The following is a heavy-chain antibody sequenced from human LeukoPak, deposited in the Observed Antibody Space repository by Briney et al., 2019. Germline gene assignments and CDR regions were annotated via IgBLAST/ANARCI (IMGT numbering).Heavy chain of an antibody. V-gene: IGHV3-23*01. Sequence: GGSLRLSCAASGSTFSTYGMSWVRQAPGKGLEWVSAISAGVGSTYYTDSVKGRFTISRDNSKNTLYLLMNSLRAEDTAVYYCAKDAAANVDYPYYFDYWGQGALVTVSS. J-gene: IGHJ4*02. CDR1: GSTFSTYG. CDR3: AKDAAANVDYPYYFDY. CDR2: ISAGVGST. D-gene: IGHD4-11*01.